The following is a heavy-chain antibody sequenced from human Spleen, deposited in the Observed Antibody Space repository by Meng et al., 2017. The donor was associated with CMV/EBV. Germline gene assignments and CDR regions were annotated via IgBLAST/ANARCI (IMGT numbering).Heavy chain of an antibody. V-gene: IGHV4-4*07. Sequence: QESGPGLVKPSEYLSLTCTVSGGSTSSYYWSWIRQPAGKGLEWIGRIYTSGSTNYNPSLKSRVTMSVDTSKNQFSLKLSSVTAADTAVYYCARVSFIGLIMGNTIDYWGQGTLVTVSS. D-gene: IGHD3-10*01. CDR1: GGSTSSYY. CDR2: IYTSGST. J-gene: IGHJ4*02. CDR3: ARVSFIGLIMGNTIDY.